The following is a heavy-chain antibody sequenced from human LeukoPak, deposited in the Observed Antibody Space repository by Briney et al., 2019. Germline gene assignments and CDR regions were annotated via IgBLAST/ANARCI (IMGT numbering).Heavy chain of an antibody. CDR3: ARHNLLRGSSGWSNAFDI. Sequence: SETLSLTCTVSGGSISSYYWSWIRQPPGKGLEWIGYIYYSGSTNYNPSLKSRVTISVDTSKNQFSLKLSSVTAADTAVYYCARHNLLRGSSGWSNAFDIWGQGTMVTVSS. J-gene: IGHJ3*02. CDR2: IYYSGST. D-gene: IGHD6-19*01. V-gene: IGHV4-59*08. CDR1: GGSISSYY.